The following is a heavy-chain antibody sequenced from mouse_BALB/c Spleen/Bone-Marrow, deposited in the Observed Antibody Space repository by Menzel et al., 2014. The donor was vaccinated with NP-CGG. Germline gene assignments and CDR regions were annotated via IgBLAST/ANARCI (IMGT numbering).Heavy chain of an antibody. CDR1: GYSFTNCW. J-gene: IGHJ1*01. V-gene: IGHV1-5*01. CDR2: IYPGNSDT. D-gene: IGHD1-1*01. Sequence: VQLQQSGTVLARPGASVKMSCKASGYSFTNCWLHWVKQRPGQGLEWIGAIYPGNSDTSYNQKFKGKAKLTAVTSASTAYMELSSLTNEDSAVYYCTRFGSSYDWYFDVWGAGTTVTASS. CDR3: TRFGSSYDWYFDV.